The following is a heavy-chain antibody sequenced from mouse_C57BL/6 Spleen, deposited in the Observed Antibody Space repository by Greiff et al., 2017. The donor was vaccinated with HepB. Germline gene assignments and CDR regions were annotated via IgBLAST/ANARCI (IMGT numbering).Heavy chain of an antibody. D-gene: IGHD1-1*01. J-gene: IGHJ2*01. CDR2: ISSGSSTI. V-gene: IGHV5-17*01. CDR1: GFTFSDYG. Sequence: EVKLMESGGGLVKPGGSLKLSCAASGFTFSDYGMHWVRQAPEKGLEWVAYISSGSSTIYYADTVKGRFTISRDNAKNTLFLQMTSLRSEDTAMYYCARDYYGSSGVDYWGQGTTLTVSS. CDR3: ARDYYGSSGVDY.